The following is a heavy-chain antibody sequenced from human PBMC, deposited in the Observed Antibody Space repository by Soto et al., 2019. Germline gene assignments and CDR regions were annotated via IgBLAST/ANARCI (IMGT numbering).Heavy chain of an antibody. Sequence: ASVKVSCKASGFTFTSSAMQWVRQARGQRLEWIGWIVVGSGNTNYAQKFQERVTITRDMSTSTAYMELSSLRSEDTAVYYCAAGGVGYCSGGSCPQYFDYWGQGTLVTVSS. CDR3: AAGGVGYCSGGSCPQYFDY. J-gene: IGHJ4*02. D-gene: IGHD2-15*01. V-gene: IGHV1-58*02. CDR1: GFTFTSSA. CDR2: IVVGSGNT.